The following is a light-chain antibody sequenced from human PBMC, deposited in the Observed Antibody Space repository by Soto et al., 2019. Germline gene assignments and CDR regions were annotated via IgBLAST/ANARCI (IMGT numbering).Light chain of an antibody. Sequence: DIQMTQSPSSASASVGDRVTITCRASQGIGSWLVWYQQKPGKAPKFLIYAASNLQSGVPSRFSGSGSGTDFTLTISSLQPEDFATYYCQQTNSFPLTFGGGTKVEIK. J-gene: IGKJ4*01. V-gene: IGKV1-12*01. CDR3: QQTNSFPLT. CDR1: QGIGSW. CDR2: AAS.